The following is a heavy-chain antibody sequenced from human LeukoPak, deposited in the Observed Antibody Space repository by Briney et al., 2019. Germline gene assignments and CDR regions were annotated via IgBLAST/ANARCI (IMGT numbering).Heavy chain of an antibody. J-gene: IGHJ4*02. CDR3: ARLTTVTSPIDY. D-gene: IGHD4-11*01. CDR1: GGSLSSYY. V-gene: IGHV4-4*07. CDR2: IYTSGST. Sequence: SETLSLTCTVSGGSLSSYYWSWIRQPAVKGLEWIGRIYTSGSTNYNPSLKSRVTMSVDTSKNQFSLKLSSVAAADTAVYYCARLTTVTSPIDYWGQGTLVTVSS.